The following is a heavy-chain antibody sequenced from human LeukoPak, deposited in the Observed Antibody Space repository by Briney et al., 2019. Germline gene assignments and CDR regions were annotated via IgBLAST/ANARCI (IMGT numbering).Heavy chain of an antibody. D-gene: IGHD1-26*01. Sequence: RSETLSLTCPVSGGPISSSSYYWGWIRQPPGKGLEWIGSIYYSGSTYYNPSLKSRVTISVDTSKNQFSLKLSSVTAADTAVYYCARVPGGRTFDYCGQGTLVTVSS. CDR1: GGPISSSSYY. CDR2: IYYSGST. CDR3: ARVPGGRTFDY. V-gene: IGHV4-39*07. J-gene: IGHJ4*02.